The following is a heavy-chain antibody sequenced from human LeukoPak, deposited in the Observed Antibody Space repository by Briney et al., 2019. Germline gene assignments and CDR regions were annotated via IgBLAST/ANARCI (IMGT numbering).Heavy chain of an antibody. CDR2: ISYDGSNK. J-gene: IGHJ3*02. V-gene: IGHV3-30*03. Sequence: PGRSLRLSCAASGFTFSSYGMHWVRQAPGKGLEWVAVISYDGSNKYYADSVKGRFTISRDNSKNTLYLQMNCLRAEDTAVYYCARLPGIAVDDAFDIWGQGTVVTVSS. D-gene: IGHD6-19*01. CDR3: ARLPGIAVDDAFDI. CDR1: GFTFSSYG.